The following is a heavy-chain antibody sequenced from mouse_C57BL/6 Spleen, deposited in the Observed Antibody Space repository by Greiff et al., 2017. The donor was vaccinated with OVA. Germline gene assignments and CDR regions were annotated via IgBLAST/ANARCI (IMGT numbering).Heavy chain of an antibody. D-gene: IGHD2-3*01. V-gene: IGHV1-82*01. Sequence: QVQLQQSGPELVKPGASVKISCKASGYAFSSSWMNWVKQRPGKGLEWIGRIYPCDGDTNYNGKFKGKATLTADTSSSTAYMQLSSLTAEDSAVYFCASDGYWYFDDWGTGTTVTVSA. CDR1: GYAFSSSW. CDR2: IYPCDGDT. J-gene: IGHJ1*03. CDR3: ASDGYWYFDD.